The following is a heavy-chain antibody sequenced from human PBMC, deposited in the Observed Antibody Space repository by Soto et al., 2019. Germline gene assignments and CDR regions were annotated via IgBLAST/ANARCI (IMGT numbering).Heavy chain of an antibody. Sequence: PSETLSLTCTVSGGSISSGDYYWSWIRQHPGKGLEWIGYIPYSGRTYYNPSLKSRVTISVDTSKNQFSLKLSSVTAADTAVYYCALYYGSARYLNWFDPWGQGTLVTVS. CDR3: ALYYGSARYLNWFDP. CDR2: IPYSGRT. D-gene: IGHD3-10*01. J-gene: IGHJ5*02. CDR1: GGSISSGDYY. V-gene: IGHV4-31*03.